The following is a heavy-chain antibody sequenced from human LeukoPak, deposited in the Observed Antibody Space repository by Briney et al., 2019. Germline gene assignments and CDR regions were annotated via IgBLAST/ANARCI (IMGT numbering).Heavy chain of an antibody. V-gene: IGHV3-23*01. CDR3: AKDLRDSRGLGAFDI. D-gene: IGHD3-22*01. J-gene: IGHJ3*02. Sequence: PGGSLRLSCAASGFTFSSYGMNWVRQAPGKGLEWVSGISGSGGSTYYTDSVKGRFTISRDNSKNTLYLQMHTLRAEDTALYYCAKDLRDSRGLGAFDIWGQGTLVTVSS. CDR2: ISGSGGST. CDR1: GFTFSSYG.